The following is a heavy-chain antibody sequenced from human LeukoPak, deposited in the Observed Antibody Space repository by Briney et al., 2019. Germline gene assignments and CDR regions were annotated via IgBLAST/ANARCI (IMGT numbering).Heavy chain of an antibody. CDR3: ARDYGMATITGYFDY. J-gene: IGHJ4*02. CDR1: GFSFSSYE. D-gene: IGHD5-24*01. CDR2: ISSSGSTI. Sequence: PGGSLRLSCAASGFSFSSYEMNWVRQAPGKGLEWVSYISSSGSTIYYADSVKGRLTISRDNAKNSLYLQMNSLRAEDTAVYYCARDYGMATITGYFDYWGQGTLVTVSS. V-gene: IGHV3-48*03.